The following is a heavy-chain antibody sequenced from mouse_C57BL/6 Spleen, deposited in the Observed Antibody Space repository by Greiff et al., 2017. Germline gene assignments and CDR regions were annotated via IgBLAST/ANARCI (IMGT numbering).Heavy chain of an antibody. D-gene: IGHD2-3*01. V-gene: IGHV2-9-1*01. CDR1: GFSLTSYA. CDR2: IWTGGGT. J-gene: IGHJ2*01. Sequence: VQRVESGPGLVAPSQSLSITCTVSGFSLTSYAISWVRQPPGKGLEWLGVIWTGGGTNYNSALKSRLSISKDNSKSQFFLKINSLQTYDTARYXCARTPLDGLDYWGQGTTLTVSS. CDR3: ARTPLDGLDY.